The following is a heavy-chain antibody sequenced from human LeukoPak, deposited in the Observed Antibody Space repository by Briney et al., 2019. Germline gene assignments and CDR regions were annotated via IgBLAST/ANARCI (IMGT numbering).Heavy chain of an antibody. CDR3: ATGGYLTLFDY. D-gene: IGHD3-16*01. V-gene: IGHV4-4*07. CDR2: IYTSGST. J-gene: IGHJ4*02. Sequence: SETLSLTCTVSGASISSYYWSWIRQPAGKGLEWIGRIYTSGSTNYNPSPKSRVTISVDTSKNQFSLKLSSVTAADTAVYYCATGGYLTLFDYWGQGTLVTVSS. CDR1: GASISSYY.